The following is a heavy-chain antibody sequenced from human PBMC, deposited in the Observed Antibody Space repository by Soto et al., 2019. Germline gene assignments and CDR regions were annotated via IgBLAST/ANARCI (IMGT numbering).Heavy chain of an antibody. D-gene: IGHD3-3*01. CDR1: GYTLTELS. V-gene: IGHV1-24*01. CDR3: ASHWSGRRGAFDI. Sequence: GPSVKVSCKVSGYTLTELSMHWVRQAPGKGLEWMGGFDPEDGETIYAQKFQGRVTMTEDTSTDTAYMELSSLRSEDTAVYYCASHWSGRRGAFDIWGQGTMVTVSS. CDR2: FDPEDGET. J-gene: IGHJ3*02.